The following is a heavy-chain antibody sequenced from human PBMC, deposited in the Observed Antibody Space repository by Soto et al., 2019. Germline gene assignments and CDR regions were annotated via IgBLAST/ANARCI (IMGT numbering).Heavy chain of an antibody. CDR3: ARAVAVPADLDY. Sequence: ASVKVSCKASGYTFTGYAMHWVRQAPGQRLEWMGWINAGNGNTKYSQKFQGRVTITRDTSASTAYMELSSLRSEDTAVYYCARAVAVPADLDYWGQGTLVTVPQ. CDR1: GYTFTGYA. J-gene: IGHJ4*02. D-gene: IGHD6-19*01. V-gene: IGHV1-3*01. CDR2: INAGNGNT.